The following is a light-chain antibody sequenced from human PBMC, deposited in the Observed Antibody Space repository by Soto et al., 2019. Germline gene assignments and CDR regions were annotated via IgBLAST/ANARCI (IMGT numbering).Light chain of an antibody. CDR2: DSS. CDR3: QQYNSYSRT. Sequence: DIPSTQSPSTLSASVGDRVPITCRASQSISTWVAWYQQKPGRAPKLLIYDSSSLESGVPSRFSGSGSGTEFTLTISSLQPDDVATYYCQQYNSYSRTFGQGTKVDIK. V-gene: IGKV1-5*01. J-gene: IGKJ1*01. CDR1: QSISTW.